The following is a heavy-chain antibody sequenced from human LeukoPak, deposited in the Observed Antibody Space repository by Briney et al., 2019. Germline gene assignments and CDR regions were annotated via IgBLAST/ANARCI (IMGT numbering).Heavy chain of an antibody. CDR1: GFTFSSYV. Sequence: TGGSLRLSCAASGFTFSSYVMNWVRQAPGKGLEWVSSISDNGVTRYYADSVKGRFTISRDNSDSTVYLQMNSLRAEDTAIYYCAKAPAPYYYYYGMDVWGQGTAVTVSS. V-gene: IGHV3-23*01. J-gene: IGHJ6*02. CDR2: ISDNGVTR. CDR3: AKAPAPYYYYYGMDV.